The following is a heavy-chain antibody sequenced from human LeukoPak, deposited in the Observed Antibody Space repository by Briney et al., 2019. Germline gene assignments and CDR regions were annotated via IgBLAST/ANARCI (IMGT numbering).Heavy chain of an antibody. Sequence: PGRSLRLSCTASGFTFGDYAMSWVRQAPGKGLEWVGFIRSRACGGATEYAASVKGRFTISGDDSKSIAYLQMNSLKTEDTAVYYCTRDILRGWYYLDFWGQGTLVTVSS. J-gene: IGHJ4*02. CDR2: IRSRACGGAT. V-gene: IGHV3-49*04. CDR1: GFTFGDYA. CDR3: TRDILRGWYYLDF. D-gene: IGHD6-19*01.